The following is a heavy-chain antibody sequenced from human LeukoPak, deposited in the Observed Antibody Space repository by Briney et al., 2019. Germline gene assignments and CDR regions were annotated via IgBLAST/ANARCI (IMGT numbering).Heavy chain of an antibody. CDR2: INPSGST. CDR3: VRGARVYCGGDCYYY. J-gene: IGHJ4*02. Sequence: KPSEPLSLPCTVFGGSFSGYYWSWIRQPPDKGLEWIGEINPSGSTNYNPSLKTRVTISTDTSKNHFSLNLSSVTAADTGVYYCVRGARVYCGGDCYYYWGQGTLVTVSS. D-gene: IGHD2-21*02. V-gene: IGHV4-34*01. CDR1: GGSFSGYY.